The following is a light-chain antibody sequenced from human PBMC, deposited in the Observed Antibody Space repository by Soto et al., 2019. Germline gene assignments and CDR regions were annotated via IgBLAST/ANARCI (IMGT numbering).Light chain of an antibody. Sequence: VLTQSLGILSLSPGDRATLSCRSSQRVSGSSLAWYQQKPGQAPRVLFYGATTRATGVPDRFSANGSGADFTLTISRLEPGDFGVYHCQQYGNSPSFGPGTKLEIK. CDR1: QRVSGSS. J-gene: IGKJ2*01. V-gene: IGKV3-20*01. CDR2: GAT. CDR3: QQYGNSPS.